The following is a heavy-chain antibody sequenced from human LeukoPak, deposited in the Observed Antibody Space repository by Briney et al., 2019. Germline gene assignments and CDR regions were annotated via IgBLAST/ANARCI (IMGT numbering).Heavy chain of an antibody. CDR1: GGSFSGYY. CDR3: ARGRLGWLQSRAFDY. Sequence: SETLSLTCAVYGGSFSGYYWSWIRQPPGKGLEWIGEINHSGSTNYNPSLKSRVTISVDTSKNQFSLKLSSVTAADTAVYYCARGRLGWLQSRAFDYWGQGTLVTVSS. CDR2: INHSGST. J-gene: IGHJ4*02. V-gene: IGHV4-34*01. D-gene: IGHD5-24*01.